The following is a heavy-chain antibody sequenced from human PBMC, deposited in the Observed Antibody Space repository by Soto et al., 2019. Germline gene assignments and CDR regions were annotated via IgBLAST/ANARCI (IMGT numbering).Heavy chain of an antibody. CDR1: GYTFSSIG. CDR3: ARDLEGSGNYYTDY. Sequence: QVQLVQSGAEVKKPGASVKVSCKASGYTFSSIGISWVRQAPGQGLEGMGWISPYKGNTYYAQRLQGRVTMTADTSTSTAYMELRSLRSDDTAVYYCARDLEGSGNYYTDYWGQGTLVTVSS. D-gene: IGHD3-10*01. J-gene: IGHJ4*02. CDR2: ISPYKGNT. V-gene: IGHV1-18*01.